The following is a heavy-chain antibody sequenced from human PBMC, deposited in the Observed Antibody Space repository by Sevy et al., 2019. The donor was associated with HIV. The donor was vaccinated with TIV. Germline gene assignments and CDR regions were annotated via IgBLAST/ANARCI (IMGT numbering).Heavy chain of an antibody. V-gene: IGHV3-53*01. J-gene: IGHJ3*02. CDR3: ARDTYCSGGSCYGDDAFDI. CDR2: IYSGGST. D-gene: IGHD2-15*01. Sequence: GGSLRLSCAASGFTVSSNYMSWVRQAPGKGLEWVSVIYSGGSTYYADSVKGRFTISRDNSKNTLYLQMNSLRAGDTAVYYCARDTYCSGGSCYGDDAFDIWGQGTMVTVSS. CDR1: GFTVSSNY.